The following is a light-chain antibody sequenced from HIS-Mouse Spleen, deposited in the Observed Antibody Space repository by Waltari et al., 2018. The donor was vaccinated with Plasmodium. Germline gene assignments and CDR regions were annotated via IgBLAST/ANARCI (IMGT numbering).Light chain of an antibody. CDR3: QSYDSSLSGSGV. CDR2: GNI. V-gene: IGLV1-40*01. J-gene: IGLJ3*02. Sequence: QSVLTQPPSVSGAPGQRVTISCTGSSSNIGAGYDVHWYQQLPGTAPKLLIYGNITRPSGVPDRCSGSKSGTSASLAITGLQAEDEADYYCQSYDSSLSGSGVFGGGTKLTVL. CDR1: SSNIGAGYD.